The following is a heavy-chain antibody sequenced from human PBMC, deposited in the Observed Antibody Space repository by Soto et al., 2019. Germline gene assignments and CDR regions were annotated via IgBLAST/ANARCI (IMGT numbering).Heavy chain of an antibody. V-gene: IGHV2-5*02. CDR3: THSRCGGDCLQSYSSHYYFGMDV. Sequence: QITLMESGPTLVKPTQTLTLTCTFSGFSLSTGGVGVGWIRQPPGKALEWLALIYWDDDKRYSPSLRSRLTITKDTSTNLVVVTMTNMDPVDTATYYCTHSRCGGDCLQSYSSHYYFGMDVWGQGTTVTVSS. CDR2: IYWDDDK. D-gene: IGHD2-21*02. CDR1: GFSLSTGGVG. J-gene: IGHJ6*02.